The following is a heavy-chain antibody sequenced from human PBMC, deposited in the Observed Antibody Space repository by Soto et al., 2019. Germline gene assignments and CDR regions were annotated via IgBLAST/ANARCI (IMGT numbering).Heavy chain of an antibody. CDR3: AKGHSEYTRTSFGLYL. Sequence: EVQLVESGGGLVQPGRSLRLSCAASGFTFDDYAMHWVRQAPGKGLEWVSVISWNSGTEAYADSVKGRFTISRDNANSSLYLQMNILRPEDTAVYYCAKGHSEYTRTSFGLYLWGPGTLITVSS. J-gene: IGHJ5*02. CDR1: GFTFDDYA. D-gene: IGHD6-6*01. V-gene: IGHV3-9*01. CDR2: ISWNSGTE.